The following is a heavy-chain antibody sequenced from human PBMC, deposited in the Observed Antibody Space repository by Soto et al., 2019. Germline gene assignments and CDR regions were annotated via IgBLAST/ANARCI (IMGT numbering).Heavy chain of an antibody. Sequence: QVQLVESGGGVVQPGRSLRLSCAASGLTLSTYVMHWVRRAPGKGLEWVAGISYDGSNKYHADSVKGRFTISRDNSNNTLDLQMNSLRAEDTAVYYCVAGDYYYGMDVWGQGTTVTVSS. CDR3: VAGDYYYGMDV. V-gene: IGHV3-30-3*01. CDR2: ISYDGSNK. CDR1: GLTLSTYV. J-gene: IGHJ6*02.